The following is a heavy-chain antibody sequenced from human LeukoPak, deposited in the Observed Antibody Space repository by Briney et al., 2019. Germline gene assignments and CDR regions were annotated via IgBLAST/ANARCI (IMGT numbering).Heavy chain of an antibody. J-gene: IGHJ4*02. CDR1: GYTFTSHY. CDR2: INPDDGHT. Sequence: ASVKVSCKTSGYTFTSHYIHWVRRAPGQGLEWMGIINPDDGHTIYAQKFQGRVTMTRDTSTTTVYVDLRSLRSEDTAVYYCARVDAASGSHFWDYWGQGTLVIVSS. D-gene: IGHD3-3*02. V-gene: IGHV1-46*01. CDR3: ARVDAASGSHFWDY.